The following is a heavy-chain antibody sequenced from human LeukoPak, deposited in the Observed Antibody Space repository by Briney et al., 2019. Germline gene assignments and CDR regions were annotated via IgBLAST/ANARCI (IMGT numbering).Heavy chain of an antibody. CDR1: GYSISSGYY. D-gene: IGHD2-15*01. Sequence: SETLSLTCTVSGYSISSGYYWGWIGQPPGKGLEWIGSIYHSGSTYYNPSLKRRVTISVETSKNQFSPKLSSLTAPDTVVYYCARPADCSGGSCGGTGYYSYYMDVWGKGTTVTVSS. V-gene: IGHV4-38-2*02. CDR2: IYHSGST. J-gene: IGHJ6*03. CDR3: ARPADCSGGSCGGTGYYSYYMDV.